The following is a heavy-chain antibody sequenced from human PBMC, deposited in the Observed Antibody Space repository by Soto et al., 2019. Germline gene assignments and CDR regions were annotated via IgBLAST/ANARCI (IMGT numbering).Heavy chain of an antibody. CDR2: ISCDGSNN. V-gene: IGHV3-30-3*01. CDR3: ARTALRYFATGDLDI. Sequence: QVQLVESGGGVVQPGRSLRLSCAASGFTFSRYAMHWVRQAPGKGLEWVAVISCDGSNNYYADSVKGRVTISRDNSKNTLYLQMNSLRAEDTAVYYCARTALRYFATGDLDIWGQGTMVNVSS. CDR1: GFTFSRYA. J-gene: IGHJ3*02. D-gene: IGHD3-9*01.